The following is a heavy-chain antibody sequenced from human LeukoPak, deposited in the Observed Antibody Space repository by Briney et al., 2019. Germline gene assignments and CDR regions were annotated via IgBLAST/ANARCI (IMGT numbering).Heavy chain of an antibody. CDR1: GGSISRYY. D-gene: IGHD7-27*01. J-gene: IGHJ3*02. Sequence: SETLSLTCTVSGGSISRYYWRWIRQPTGKALERIGYIYYSGSTNYNPSLKSRVTISVDTSKNQFSLKLSSVTAADTAVYYCARHLQWGPGAFDIWGQGTMVTVSS. CDR2: IYYSGST. V-gene: IGHV4-59*08. CDR3: ARHLQWGPGAFDI.